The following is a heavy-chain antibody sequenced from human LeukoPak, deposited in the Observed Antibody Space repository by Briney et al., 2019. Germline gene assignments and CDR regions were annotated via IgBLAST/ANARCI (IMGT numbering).Heavy chain of an antibody. Sequence: ASVKVSCKASGYTFTGYYMHWVRQAPGQGLEWMGWFNPNSGGTNYAQKFQGRVTMTRDTSISTAYMELSRLRSDDTAVYYCARDEGYCSGGSCSSYYYYYGMDVWGQGTTVTVPS. D-gene: IGHD2-15*01. CDR1: GYTFTGYY. CDR2: FNPNSGGT. V-gene: IGHV1-2*02. J-gene: IGHJ6*02. CDR3: ARDEGYCSGGSCSSYYYYYGMDV.